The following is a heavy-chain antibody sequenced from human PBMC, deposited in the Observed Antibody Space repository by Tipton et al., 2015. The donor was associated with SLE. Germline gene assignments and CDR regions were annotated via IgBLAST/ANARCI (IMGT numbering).Heavy chain of an antibody. D-gene: IGHD5-12*01. Sequence: TLSLTCAVYGGPFSGYYWSWIRQTPGKGLEWIGEINHSGSTNYSPSLRSRVTISVDTSKNQFSLRLISVTAADTAVYYCAREKSGHGYFDSWGQGSLVTVSS. CDR3: AREKSGHGYFDS. CDR2: INHSGST. CDR1: GGPFSGYY. V-gene: IGHV4-34*09. J-gene: IGHJ4*02.